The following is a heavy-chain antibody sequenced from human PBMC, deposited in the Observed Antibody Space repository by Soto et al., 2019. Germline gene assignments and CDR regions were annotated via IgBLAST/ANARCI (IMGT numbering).Heavy chain of an antibody. Sequence: SETLSLTSTISSGSIISGGYYWNWIRQHPGKGLEWIGYIYYSGTTYYNPSLKSRVTISVDTSKNQFSLKLSSVTAADTAVYYCAASCVACGGFNYYGMDVWGQGTTVT. CDR1: SGSIISGGYY. CDR3: AASCVACGGFNYYGMDV. V-gene: IGHV4-31*03. CDR2: IYYSGTT. D-gene: IGHD2-21*01. J-gene: IGHJ6*02.